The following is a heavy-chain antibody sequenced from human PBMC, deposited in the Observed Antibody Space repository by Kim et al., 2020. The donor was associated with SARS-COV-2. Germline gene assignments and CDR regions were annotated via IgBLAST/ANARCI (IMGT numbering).Heavy chain of an antibody. J-gene: IGHJ4*02. D-gene: IGHD3-16*01. CDR2: SGST. V-gene: IGHV4-39*01. Sequence: SGSTYYNPSLKSRVTISVDTSKNQFSLKLSSVTAADTAVYYGARWGGLDYWGQGTLVTVSS. CDR3: ARWGGLDY.